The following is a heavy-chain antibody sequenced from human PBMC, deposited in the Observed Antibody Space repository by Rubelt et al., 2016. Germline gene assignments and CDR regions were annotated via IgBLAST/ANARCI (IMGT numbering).Heavy chain of an antibody. D-gene: IGHD2-21*01. CDR2: IIPRLGIA. Sequence: QVQLVQSGAEVKKPGSSVKVSCKASGGTFSSYAISWVRQAPGQGLEWMGRIIPRLGIANYAQKFQGRVTITADKSTSTAYMELSSLGSDDTAVYYCARDDYSTDYDGMDVWGQGTTVTVSS. CDR1: GGTFSSYA. J-gene: IGHJ6*02. CDR3: ARDDYSTDYDGMDV. V-gene: IGHV1-69*04.